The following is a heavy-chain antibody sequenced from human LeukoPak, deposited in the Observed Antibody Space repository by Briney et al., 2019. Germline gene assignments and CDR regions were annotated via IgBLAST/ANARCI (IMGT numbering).Heavy chain of an antibody. V-gene: IGHV3-74*01. CDR3: ARAADSSGYYDY. CDR2: INSDGSST. CDR1: GFTFSSYW. Sequence: PGGSPRLSCAASGFTFSSYWMHWVRQAPGKGLVWVSRINSDGSSTSYADSVKGRFTISRDNAKNTLYLQMNSLRAEDTAVYYCARAADSSGYYDYWGQGTLVTVSS. D-gene: IGHD3-22*01. J-gene: IGHJ4*02.